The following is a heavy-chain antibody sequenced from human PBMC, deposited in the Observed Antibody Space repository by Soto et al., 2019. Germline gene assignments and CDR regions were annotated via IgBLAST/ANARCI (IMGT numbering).Heavy chain of an antibody. CDR1: GFTFSSYA. V-gene: IGHV3-23*01. Sequence: EVQLLESGGGLVQPGGSPRLSCAASGFTFSSYAMSWVRQAPGKGLEWVSAISGSGGSTYYADSVKGRFTISRDNSKNTLYLQMNSLRAEDTAVYYCAKDSEYSSSSDYFDYWGQGTLVTVSS. CDR3: AKDSEYSSSSDYFDY. CDR2: ISGSGGST. J-gene: IGHJ4*02. D-gene: IGHD6-6*01.